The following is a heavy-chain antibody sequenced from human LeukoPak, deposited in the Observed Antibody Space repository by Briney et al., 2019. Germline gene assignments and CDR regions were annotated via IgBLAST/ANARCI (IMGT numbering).Heavy chain of an antibody. Sequence: GGSLRLSCAASGFTFSSYEVNWVRQAPGKGLEWVSYISSSGSTIYYADSVKGRFTISRDNAKNSLYLQMNSLRAEDTALYYCAKTRRDYYPFDYWGQGALVTVSS. V-gene: IGHV3-48*03. CDR2: ISSSGSTI. CDR1: GFTFSSYE. J-gene: IGHJ4*02. D-gene: IGHD3-22*01. CDR3: AKTRRDYYPFDY.